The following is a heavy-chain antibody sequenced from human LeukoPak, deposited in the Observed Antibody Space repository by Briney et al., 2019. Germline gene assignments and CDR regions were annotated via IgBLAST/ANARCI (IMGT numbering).Heavy chain of an antibody. CDR3: ARDNYYYGMDV. CDR2: INHSGST. V-gene: IGHV4-34*01. Sequence: SETLSLTCAGYGGSFSGYYWSWIRQPPGKGLEWIGEINHSGSTYYNPSLKSRVTISVDTSKNQFSLKLSSVTAADTAVYYCARDNYYYGMDVWGQGTTVTVSS. CDR1: GGSFSGYY. J-gene: IGHJ6*02.